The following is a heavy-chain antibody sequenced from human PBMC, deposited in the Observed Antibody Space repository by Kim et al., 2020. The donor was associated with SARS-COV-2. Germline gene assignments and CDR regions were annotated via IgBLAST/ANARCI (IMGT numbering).Heavy chain of an antibody. J-gene: IGHJ4*02. D-gene: IGHD5-12*01. V-gene: IGHV3-48*02. CDR2: STI. CDR3: ARLGLQFNY. Sequence: STIYYADSVKGRFTISRDNAKNSLYLQMNSLRDEDTAVYYCARLGLQFNYWGQGTLVTVSS.